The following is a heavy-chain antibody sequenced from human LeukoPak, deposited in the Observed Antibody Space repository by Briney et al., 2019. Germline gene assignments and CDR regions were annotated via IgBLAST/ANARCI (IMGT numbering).Heavy chain of an antibody. CDR1: VGSLSNDY. CDR2: INHRGTT. V-gene: IGHV4-34*01. Sequence: SETLSLTSALSVGSLSNDYWSWIPQSPGKGLEWIGEINHRGTTNYNPSLKSRVTISVDTSKSQFSLKVSSVTAADTAVYFCARGISVAAADYWGQGTPVTVSS. CDR3: ARGISVAAADY. J-gene: IGHJ4*02. D-gene: IGHD6-19*01.